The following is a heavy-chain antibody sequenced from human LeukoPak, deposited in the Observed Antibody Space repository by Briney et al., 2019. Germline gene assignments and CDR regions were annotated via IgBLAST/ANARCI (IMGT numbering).Heavy chain of an antibody. CDR1: GGSFSGYY. CDR3: ARLVGNFDFWSGITPYYFDY. V-gene: IGHV4-59*08. J-gene: IGHJ4*02. Sequence: PSETLSLTCAVYGGSFSGYYWSWIRQPPGKGLEWIGYIYYSGSTNYNPSLKSRVTISVDTSKNQFSLKLSSVTAADTAVYYCARLVGNFDFWSGITPYYFDYWGQGTLVTVSS. CDR2: IYYSGST. D-gene: IGHD3-3*01.